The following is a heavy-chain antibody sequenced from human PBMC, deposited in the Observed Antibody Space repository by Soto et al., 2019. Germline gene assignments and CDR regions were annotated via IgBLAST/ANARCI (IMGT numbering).Heavy chain of an antibody. D-gene: IGHD2-15*01. CDR3: ARSPRLREVAVAAKYHWFDP. CDR1: GGSFSGYY. CDR2: INHSGST. Sequence: SETLSLTCAVYGGSFSGYYWSWIRQPPGKGLEWIGEINHSGSTNYNPSLKSRVTISVDTSKNQFSLKLSSVTAADTAVYYCARSPRLREVAVAAKYHWFDPWGQGTLVTVSS. V-gene: IGHV4-34*01. J-gene: IGHJ5*02.